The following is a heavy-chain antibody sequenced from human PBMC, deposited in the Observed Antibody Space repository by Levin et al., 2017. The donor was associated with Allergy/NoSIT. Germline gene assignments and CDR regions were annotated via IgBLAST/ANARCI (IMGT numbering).Heavy chain of an antibody. D-gene: IGHD1-26*01. Sequence: GESLKISCIASGILVTTKYMTWVRQAPGKGLEWVSVIYSGGSSIYADSVKGRFIISRDKSTNTVFLQMNNLRGEDTAVYYCAVSELVGVTAGFDIWGQGTMVTVSS. CDR3: AVSELVGVTAGFDI. CDR1: GILVTTKY. J-gene: IGHJ3*02. CDR2: IYSGGSS. V-gene: IGHV3-53*01.